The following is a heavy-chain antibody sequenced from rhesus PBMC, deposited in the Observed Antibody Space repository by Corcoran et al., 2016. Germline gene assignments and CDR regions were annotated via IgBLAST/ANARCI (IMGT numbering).Heavy chain of an antibody. CDR3: ARAAPGVDYAFDV. V-gene: IGHV4S5*01. J-gene: IGHJ3*01. CDR1: GGSISGHN. Sequence: QVQLQESGPGLVKPSETLSLTCAVSGGSISGHNWNWIRQPPGKGLDWIGYIGGSSGQTDYTSSLKTRVTISTDTSKNQFSLNLISVTAADTAVYYCARAAPGVDYAFDVWGQGLRVTISS. CDR2: IGGSSGQT. D-gene: IGHD3-34*01.